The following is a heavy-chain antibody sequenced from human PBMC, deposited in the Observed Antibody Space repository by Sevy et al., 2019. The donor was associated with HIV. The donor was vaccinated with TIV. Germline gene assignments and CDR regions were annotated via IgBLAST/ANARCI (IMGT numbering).Heavy chain of an antibody. J-gene: IGHJ4*02. CDR2: LSFGCGEI. V-gene: IGHV3-23*01. CDR3: AREGCXXXXXY. Sequence: GGSLRLSCAASGFTFSKYSMSWVRQPPGKGLEWVSTLSFGCGEINYADSVKGRFTISRDNSKSSVYLQMNNLRPEDTAVYYCAREGCXXXXXYWGQXTLVTVSS. CDR1: GFTFSKYS. D-gene: IGHD2-8*01.